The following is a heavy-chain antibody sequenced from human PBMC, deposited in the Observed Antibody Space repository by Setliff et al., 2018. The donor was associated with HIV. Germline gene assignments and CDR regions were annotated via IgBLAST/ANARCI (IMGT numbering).Heavy chain of an antibody. J-gene: IGHJ3*02. CDR1: GFTFSSYG. CDR3: AREPTYYYESSGPYDAFDI. Sequence: GSLSLSCAASGFTFSSYGMHWVRQAPGKGLEWVAVISYDGNVKYYADSVKGRFTISRDNSKNTLYVQMNSLRPEDAAVYYCAREPTYYYESSGPYDAFDIWGQGTMVTVSS. D-gene: IGHD3-22*01. CDR2: ISYDGNVK. V-gene: IGHV3-30*19.